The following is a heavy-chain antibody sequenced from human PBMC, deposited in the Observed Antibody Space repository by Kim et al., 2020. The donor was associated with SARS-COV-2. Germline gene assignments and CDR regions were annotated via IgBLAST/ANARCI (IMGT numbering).Heavy chain of an antibody. CDR2: IYYSGST. CDR1: GGSISSYY. V-gene: IGHV4-59*01. D-gene: IGHD5-12*01. J-gene: IGHJ6*02. CDR3: ARVVGGYDGGGYYYGMDV. Sequence: SETLSLTCTVSGGSISSYYWSWIRQPPGKGLEWIGYIYYSGSTNYNPSLKSRVTISVDTSKNQFSLKLSSVTAADTAVYYCARVVGGYDGGGYYYGMDVWGQGTTVTVSS.